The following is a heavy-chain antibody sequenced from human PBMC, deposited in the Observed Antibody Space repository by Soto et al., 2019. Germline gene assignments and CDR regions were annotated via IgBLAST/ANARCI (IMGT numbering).Heavy chain of an antibody. D-gene: IGHD4-17*01. J-gene: IGHJ6*02. CDR3: ARDHYGDYTPHGGMDV. CDR1: GGSISSYY. Sequence: PSETLSLTCTVSGGSISSYYWSWIRQPPGKGLEWIGYIYYSGSTNYNPSLKSRVTISVDTSKNQFSLKLSSVTAADTAVYYCARDHYGDYTPHGGMDVWGQGTTVTVSS. CDR2: IYYSGST. V-gene: IGHV4-59*01.